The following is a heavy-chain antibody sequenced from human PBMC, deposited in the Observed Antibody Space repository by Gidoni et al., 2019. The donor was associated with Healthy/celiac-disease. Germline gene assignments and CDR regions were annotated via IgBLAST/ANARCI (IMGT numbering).Heavy chain of an antibody. V-gene: IGHV1-69*06. CDR1: GGTFRRYA. Sequence: QVQLVQSGAEVKKPGSSVKVSCKASGGTFRRYAISWVRQAPGQGLEWMGGIIPIFGTANYAQKFQGRVTITADKSTSTAYMELSSLRSEDTAVYYCARDLSRSGWSKYLFGYWGQGTLVTVSS. CDR3: ARDLSRSGWSKYLFGY. CDR2: IIPIFGTA. J-gene: IGHJ4*02. D-gene: IGHD6-19*01.